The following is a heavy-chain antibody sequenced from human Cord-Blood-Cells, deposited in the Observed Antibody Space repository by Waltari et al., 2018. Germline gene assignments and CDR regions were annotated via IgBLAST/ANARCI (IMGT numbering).Heavy chain of an antibody. D-gene: IGHD5-12*01. CDR1: GFSLSTSGVG. V-gene: IGHV2-5*02. CDR2: IYWDDDK. Sequence: QITLKESGPPLVKPTQTLTLTCTFSGFSLSTSGVGVGCIRQPPGKALEWLALIYWDDDKRYSPSLKSRLTITKDTSKNQVVLTMTNMDPVDTATYYCAHISVVATIFDYWGQGTLVTVSS. CDR3: AHISVVATIFDY. J-gene: IGHJ4*02.